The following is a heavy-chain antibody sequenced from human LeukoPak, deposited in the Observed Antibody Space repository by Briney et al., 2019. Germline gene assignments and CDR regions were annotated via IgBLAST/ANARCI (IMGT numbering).Heavy chain of an antibody. D-gene: IGHD5-12*01. Sequence: PSETLSLTCTVSGGSISSSSYYWGWIRQPPGKGLEWIGSIYYSGSTYYNPSLKGRVTISVDTSKNQFSLKLSSVTAADTAVYYCARIVATTPHYYYYYYMDVWGKGTTVTVSS. CDR3: ARIVATTPHYYYYYYMDV. CDR2: IYYSGST. J-gene: IGHJ6*03. CDR1: GGSISSSSYY. V-gene: IGHV4-39*07.